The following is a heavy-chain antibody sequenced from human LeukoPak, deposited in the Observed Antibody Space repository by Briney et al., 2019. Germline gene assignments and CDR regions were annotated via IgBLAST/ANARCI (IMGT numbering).Heavy chain of an antibody. CDR2: ISAYNGNT. CDR3: ARGRILWFGELFPFDY. J-gene: IGHJ4*02. D-gene: IGHD3-10*01. CDR1: GYTFTSYG. Sequence: ASVKVSCKASGYTFTSYGISWVRQAPGQGLEWVGWISAYNGNTNYAQKLQGRVTMTTDTSTSTAYMELRSLRSDDTAVYYCARGRILWFGELFPFDYWGQGTLVTVSS. V-gene: IGHV1-18*04.